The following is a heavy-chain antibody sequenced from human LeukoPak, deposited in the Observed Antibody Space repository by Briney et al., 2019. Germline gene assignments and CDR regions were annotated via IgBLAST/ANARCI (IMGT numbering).Heavy chain of an antibody. CDR2: IYYSGST. J-gene: IGHJ4*02. Sequence: PSETLSLTCTVSGGSISSSSYYWGWIRQPPGKGLEWIGSIYYSGSTYYNPSLKSRVTTSVDTSKNQFSLKLSSVTAADTAVYYCARLIVAAPAMDYWGQGTLVTVSS. CDR3: ARLIVAAPAMDY. V-gene: IGHV4-39*01. D-gene: IGHD5-12*01. CDR1: GGSISSSSYY.